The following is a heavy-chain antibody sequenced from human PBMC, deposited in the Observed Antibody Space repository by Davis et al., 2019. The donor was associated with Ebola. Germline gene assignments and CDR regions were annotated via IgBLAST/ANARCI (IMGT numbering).Heavy chain of an antibody. CDR3: VRGLAAVGSLFDH. CDR2: ISSSGNTK. V-gene: IGHV3-48*02. Sequence: PGGSLRLSCAASGFSFSSYSMNWARQAPGKGLEWLSYISSSGNTKDYVDSVKGRFTISRDNAKNSLYLQMNRLRDEDTAVYYCVRGLAAVGSLFDHWGQGTLVTVSS. CDR1: GFSFSSYS. J-gene: IGHJ4*02. D-gene: IGHD6-13*01.